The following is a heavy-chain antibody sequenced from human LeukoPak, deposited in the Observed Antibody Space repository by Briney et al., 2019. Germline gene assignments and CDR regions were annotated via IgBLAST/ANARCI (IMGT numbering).Heavy chain of an antibody. CDR3: ARYYYDSSGYNDHFDY. V-gene: IGHV3-7*05. J-gene: IGHJ4*02. D-gene: IGHD3-22*01. CDR2: IKQDGREK. CDR1: GFTFSNYW. Sequence: GGSLRLSCAASGFTFSNYWMSWVRQAPGKGLEWVANIKQDGREKYYVDSVKGRFTISRDSAKNSPFLQMNSLRDEDTAVYYCARYYYDSSGYNDHFDYWGQGTLVTVSS.